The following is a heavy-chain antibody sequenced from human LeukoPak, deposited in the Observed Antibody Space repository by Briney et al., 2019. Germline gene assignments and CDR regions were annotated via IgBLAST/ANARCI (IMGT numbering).Heavy chain of an antibody. J-gene: IGHJ6*03. CDR2: IYYSGST. V-gene: IGHV4-39*07. D-gene: IGHD2-21*01. Sequence: SETLSLTCTVSGGSISSSSYYWGWIRQPPGKGLEWIGSIYYSGSTYYNPSLKSRVTISVDTSKNQFSLKLSSVTAADTAVYYCARVWTYSFYYYYMDVWGKGTTVTVSS. CDR3: ARVWTYSFYYYYMDV. CDR1: GGSISSSSYY.